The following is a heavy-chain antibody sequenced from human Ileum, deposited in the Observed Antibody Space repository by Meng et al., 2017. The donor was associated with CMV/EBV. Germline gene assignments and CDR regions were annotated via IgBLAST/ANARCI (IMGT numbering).Heavy chain of an antibody. CDR1: GGSMKNDY. CDR3: ARECVGEGSSCQWDYWFDP. D-gene: IGHD3-16*01. V-gene: IGHV4-4*07. CDR2: IYSSGSA. Sequence: LLQSGPGLMQPSATPSLTCTVSGGSMKNDYWGWCRQPGGKGMEWIGRIYSSGSANYNPSFGDRVRVSIDTSKNQFSLKMYSVTAADTATYYCARECVGEGSSCQWDYWFDPWGQGILVTVSS. J-gene: IGHJ5*02.